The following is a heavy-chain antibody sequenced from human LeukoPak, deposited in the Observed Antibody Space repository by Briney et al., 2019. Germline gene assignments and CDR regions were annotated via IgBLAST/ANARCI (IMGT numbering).Heavy chain of an antibody. Sequence: ASVKVSCKASGYTFTSYGISWVRQGPGQGLEWMGWIRAYNGNTNYAQKLQGRVTMTTDTSTSTAYMELRSLRSDDTAVYYCARFSNSNYAPYYYYGMDVWGQGTTVTVSS. CDR3: ARFSNSNYAPYYYYGMDV. CDR1: GYTFTSYG. CDR2: IRAYNGNT. J-gene: IGHJ6*02. V-gene: IGHV1-18*01. D-gene: IGHD4-11*01.